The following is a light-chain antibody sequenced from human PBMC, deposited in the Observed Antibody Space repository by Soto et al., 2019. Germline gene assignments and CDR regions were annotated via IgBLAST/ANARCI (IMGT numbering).Light chain of an antibody. CDR1: QSVFSS. Sequence: EIVMTQSPATLSVSPGERVTLSCRASQSVFSSLAWYQQKPGQAPRLLIYGAATRATGIPARFSGRGSGTDFTLTISSLQAEDFPVYFCQQYHTWPAFGRGTRVEIK. V-gene: IGKV3-15*01. J-gene: IGKJ4*02. CDR3: QQYHTWPA. CDR2: GAA.